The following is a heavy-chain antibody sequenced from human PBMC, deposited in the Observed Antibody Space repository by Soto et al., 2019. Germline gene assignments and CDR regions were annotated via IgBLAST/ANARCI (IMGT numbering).Heavy chain of an antibody. CDR1: GFIFSSYW. CDR3: VAYYDSRYGLSDY. Sequence: EVQLVESGGGLVQPGGSLRLSCAASGFIFSSYWMSWVRQVPGKGLVWVSRINTDGSNTGYADSVKGRFTISRDNAKNTLYLQMDSLRAEDTAVYYCVAYYDSRYGLSDYWGQGTLVTVSS. V-gene: IGHV3-74*01. CDR2: INTDGSNT. J-gene: IGHJ4*02. D-gene: IGHD3-22*01.